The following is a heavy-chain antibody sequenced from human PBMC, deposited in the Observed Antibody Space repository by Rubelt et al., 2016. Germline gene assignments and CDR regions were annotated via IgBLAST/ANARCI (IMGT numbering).Heavy chain of an antibody. D-gene: IGHD6-6*01. Sequence: DGSEKYYADSVRGRFTISRDNSENTLYLQMNSLRAEDTAVYYCARGELVSLWGQGTLVTVSS. V-gene: IGHV3-33*01. J-gene: IGHJ4*02. CDR2: DGSEK. CDR3: ARGELVSL.